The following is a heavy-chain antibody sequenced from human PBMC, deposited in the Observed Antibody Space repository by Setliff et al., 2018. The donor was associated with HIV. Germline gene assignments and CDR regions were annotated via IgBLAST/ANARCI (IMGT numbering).Heavy chain of an antibody. J-gene: IGHJ4*02. V-gene: IGHV4-4*02. CDR3: TRGGSMTTLTT. CDR2: AYYDGSA. D-gene: IGHD4-4*01. Sequence: PSETLSLTCAVSGDSIISSNWWNWFRQPPGKGLEWIGQAYYDGSAHYNYHLKGRGTISVDTSKNQCSLKLSSVTPADTAVYYCTRGGSMTTLTTWGQGTLVTVSS. CDR1: GDSIISSNW.